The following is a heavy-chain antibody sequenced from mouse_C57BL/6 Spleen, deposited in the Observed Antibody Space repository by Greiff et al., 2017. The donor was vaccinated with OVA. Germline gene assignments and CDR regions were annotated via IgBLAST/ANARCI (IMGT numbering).Heavy chain of an antibody. V-gene: IGHV1-55*01. CDR1: GYTFTSYW. CDR3: ARSWDRFDY. D-gene: IGHD4-1*01. J-gene: IGHJ2*01. CDR2: IYPGSGST. Sequence: QVQLKQPGAELVKPGASVKMSCKASGYTFTSYWITWVKQRPGQGLEWIGDIYPGSGSTNYNEKFKSKATLTVDTSSSTAYMQLSSLTSEDAAVYYCARSWDRFDYWGQGTTLTVSS.